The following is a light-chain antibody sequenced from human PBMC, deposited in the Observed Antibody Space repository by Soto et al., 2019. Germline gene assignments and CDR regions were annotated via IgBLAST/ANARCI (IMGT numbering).Light chain of an antibody. CDR1: QSVSSN. V-gene: IGKV3-15*01. J-gene: IGKJ4*01. CDR2: GAS. Sequence: EIVMTQSPATLSVSPGERATLSCRASQSVSSNLAWYQQKPGQAPRLLIYGASTRATGIPATFSASGSGTEFTLTISSLQSEDFAVYFCQQYSNWPLTFGGGTKVEIK. CDR3: QQYSNWPLT.